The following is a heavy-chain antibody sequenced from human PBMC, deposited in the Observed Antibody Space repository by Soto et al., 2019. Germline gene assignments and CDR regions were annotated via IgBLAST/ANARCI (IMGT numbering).Heavy chain of an antibody. CDR2: INAGNGNT. V-gene: IGHV1-3*01. Sequence: QVQLVQSGAEVKKPGASVKVSCKASGYTFTSYAMHWVRQAPGQRLEWMGWINAGNGNTKYSQKFQGRVTITRDTSASTAYMELSSLRSEDTAVYYCARVLESRPFQLADYFDYWGQGTLVTVSS. CDR1: GYTFTSYA. J-gene: IGHJ4*02. CDR3: ARVLESRPFQLADYFDY. D-gene: IGHD6-6*01.